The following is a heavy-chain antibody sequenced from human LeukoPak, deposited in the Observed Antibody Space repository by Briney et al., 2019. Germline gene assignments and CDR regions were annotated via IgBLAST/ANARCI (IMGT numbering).Heavy chain of an antibody. Sequence: GGSLRLACAASGFSFGGFSMSWVRQAPGKGLQWVATMKEYGSDIFYVDSVKGRFTVSRDNAKSTVHLQMNSLRAEDTATYYCARDQVGTMPLDFWGQGTLVTVSS. V-gene: IGHV3-7*01. CDR3: ARDQVGTMPLDF. J-gene: IGHJ4*02. D-gene: IGHD1-26*01. CDR2: MKEYGSDI. CDR1: GFSFGGFS.